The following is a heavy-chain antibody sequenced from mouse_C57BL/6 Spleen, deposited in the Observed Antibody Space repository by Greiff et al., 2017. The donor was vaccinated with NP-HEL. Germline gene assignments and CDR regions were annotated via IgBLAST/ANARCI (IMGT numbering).Heavy chain of an antibody. Sequence: QVQLKESGAELVRPGASVTLSCKASGYTFTDYEMHWVKQTPVHGLEWIGAIDPETGGTAYNQKFKGKAILTADKSSSTAYMELRSLTSEDSAVYYCTRGLRYQWGDYWGQGTTLTVSS. CDR3: TRGLRYQWGDY. D-gene: IGHD1-1*01. CDR2: IDPETGGT. V-gene: IGHV1-15*01. J-gene: IGHJ2*01. CDR1: GYTFTDYE.